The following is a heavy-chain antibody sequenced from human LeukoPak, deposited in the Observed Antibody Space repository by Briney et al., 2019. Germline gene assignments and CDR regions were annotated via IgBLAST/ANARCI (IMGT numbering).Heavy chain of an antibody. V-gene: IGHV3-49*04. CDR3: TRDLYGSGSYYSRPFDY. Sequence: GGSLRLSCTASGFTFGDYAMTWVRQAPGKGLEWVGFIRSKAYGGTTEYAASVKGRFTISRDDSKSIAYLQMNSLKTEDTAVYYCTRDLYGSGSYYSRPFDYWGQGTLVTVSS. CDR2: IRSKAYGGTT. CDR1: GFTFGDYA. J-gene: IGHJ4*02. D-gene: IGHD3-10*01.